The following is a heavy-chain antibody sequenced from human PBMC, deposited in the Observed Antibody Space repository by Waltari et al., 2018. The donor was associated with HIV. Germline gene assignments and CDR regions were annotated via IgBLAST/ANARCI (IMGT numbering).Heavy chain of an antibody. CDR1: GGSFSGFY. Sequence: QVYLQQWGAGLLKPSETLSLTCAVYGGSFSGFYWTWIRQPPGKGLEWIGEINHSGITNYNPSLESRITISLDTSKNQFSMKLTSVTAADTAIYYCAPRYFIGGSSPGMDVWGQGTTVTVSS. J-gene: IGHJ6*02. CDR2: INHSGIT. D-gene: IGHD2-15*01. CDR3: APRYFIGGSSPGMDV. V-gene: IGHV4-34*01.